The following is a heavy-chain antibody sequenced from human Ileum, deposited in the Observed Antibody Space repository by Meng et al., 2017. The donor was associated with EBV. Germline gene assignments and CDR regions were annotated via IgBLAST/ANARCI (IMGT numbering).Heavy chain of an antibody. CDR3: SRDLAGPYDD. CDR2: INENGRTT. J-gene: IGHJ4*02. Sequence: EVQLVESGGALVQPGGSLGLSCAASGFTFSTYWMHWVRQAPGKGLVWISRINENGRTTTYADSVKGRFTISRDNTKNTLYLQMNSLRAEDTAVYFCSRDLAGPYDDWGQGTLVTVSS. CDR1: GFTFSTYW. V-gene: IGHV3-74*01.